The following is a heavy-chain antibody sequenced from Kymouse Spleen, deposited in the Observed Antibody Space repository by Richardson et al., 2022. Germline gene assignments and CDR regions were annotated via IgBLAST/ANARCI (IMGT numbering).Heavy chain of an antibody. Sequence: QLQLQESGPGLVKPSETLSLTCTVSGGSISSSSYYWGWIRQPPGKGLEWIGSIYYSGSTYYNPSLKSRVTISVDTSKNQFSLKLSSVTAADTAVYYCARRSSSSGGYYYYYGMDVWGQGTTVTVSS. CDR3: ARRSSSSGGYYYYYGMDV. D-gene: IGHD6-6*01. CDR1: GGSISSSSYY. J-gene: IGHJ6*02. V-gene: IGHV4-39*01. CDR2: IYYSGST.